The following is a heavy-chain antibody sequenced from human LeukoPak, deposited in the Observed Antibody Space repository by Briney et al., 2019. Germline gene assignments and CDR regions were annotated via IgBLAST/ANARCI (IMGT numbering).Heavy chain of an antibody. Sequence: PGGSLRLSCAASGFTFSSYSMNWVRQAPGKGLGWVSSISSSSSYIYYADSVKGRFTISRDNSKNTLYLQMNSLRAEDTAVYYCANEIIAAAGNRTDYWGQGTLVTVSS. J-gene: IGHJ4*02. CDR1: GFTFSSYS. D-gene: IGHD6-13*01. CDR2: ISSSSSYI. CDR3: ANEIIAAAGNRTDY. V-gene: IGHV3-21*04.